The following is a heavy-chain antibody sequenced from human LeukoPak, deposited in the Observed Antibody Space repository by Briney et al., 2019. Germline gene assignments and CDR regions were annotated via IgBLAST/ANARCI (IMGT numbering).Heavy chain of an antibody. CDR1: GSTFSSYE. CDR2: ISGSGSTI. D-gene: IGHD1-26*01. V-gene: IGHV3-48*03. J-gene: IGHJ4*02. CDR3: ARDAGGNYFDY. Sequence: GGSLRLSCAASGSTFSSYEMNWVRQAPGKGLEWVSYISGSGSTIYYADSVKGRFTISRDNAKNSLYLQMNSLRAEDTAVYYCARDAGGNYFDYWGQGTLVTVSS.